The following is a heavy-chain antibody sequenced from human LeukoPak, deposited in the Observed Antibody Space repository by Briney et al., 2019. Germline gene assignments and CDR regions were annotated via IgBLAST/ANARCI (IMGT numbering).Heavy chain of an antibody. CDR3: AREAKVGGALQY. CDR2: INTDGTFT. D-gene: IGHD1-26*01. V-gene: IGHV3-74*01. Sequence: GGSLRLSCATSGFTFSDYWMHWVRQAPGKGLEWVSRINTDGTFTRYPDSVQGRFTISRDTAKNTLLLQMNSLRAEDTAVYYCAREAKVGGALQYWGQGTLVTVSS. CDR1: GFTFSDYW. J-gene: IGHJ4*02.